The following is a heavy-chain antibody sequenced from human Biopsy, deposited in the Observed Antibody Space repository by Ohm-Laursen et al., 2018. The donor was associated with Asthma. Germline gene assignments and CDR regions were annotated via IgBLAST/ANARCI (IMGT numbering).Heavy chain of an antibody. Sequence: SLRLSCAASGFPFSAYGMHWVRQAPGKGLEWVAVISYDGNNKYYADSVKGRFTISRDNSKNTLYLQMNNLRAEDTAVYYCARARADDYTDTNGYYYFFDYWGQGTLVTVSS. CDR2: ISYDGNNK. J-gene: IGHJ4*02. CDR1: GFPFSAYG. D-gene: IGHD3-22*01. CDR3: ARARADDYTDTNGYYYFFDY. V-gene: IGHV3-30*03.